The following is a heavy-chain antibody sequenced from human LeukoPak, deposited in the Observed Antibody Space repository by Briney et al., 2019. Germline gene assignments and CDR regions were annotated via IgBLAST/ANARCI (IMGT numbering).Heavy chain of an antibody. CDR1: GGSIISGDYY. V-gene: IGHV4-30-4*01. D-gene: IGHD4-17*01. CDR2: IYYSGST. J-gene: IGHJ5*02. Sequence: QTLSLPCTVSGGSIISGDYYWSWIREPPGEGLGWIGYIYYSGSTYHNPSLKGRVTISVDTSKNQFSLKLSSVTAADTAVYYCASRTVTTFRFDPWGQGTLVTVSS. CDR3: ASRTVTTFRFDP.